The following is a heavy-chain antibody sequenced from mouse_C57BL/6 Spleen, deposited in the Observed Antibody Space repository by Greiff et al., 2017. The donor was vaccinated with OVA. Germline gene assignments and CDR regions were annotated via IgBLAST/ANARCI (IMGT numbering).Heavy chain of an antibody. J-gene: IGHJ1*03. CDR1: GYTFTSYW. D-gene: IGHD2-4*01. V-gene: IGHV1-64*01. Sequence: VQLQQPGAELVKPGASVKLSCKASGYTFTSYWMHWVKQRPGQGLEWIGMIHPTSGSTNYNEKFKSKATLTVDKSSSTANMQLSSLTSEDSAVYYCARGTPRCYDYDVGYFDVWGTGTTVTVSS. CDR3: ARGTPRCYDYDVGYFDV. CDR2: IHPTSGST.